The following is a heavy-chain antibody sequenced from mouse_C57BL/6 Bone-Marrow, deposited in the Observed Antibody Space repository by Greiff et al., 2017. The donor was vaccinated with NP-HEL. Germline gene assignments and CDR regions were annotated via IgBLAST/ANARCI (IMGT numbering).Heavy chain of an antibody. J-gene: IGHJ4*01. D-gene: IGHD2-2*01. CDR1: GFSFNTYA. CDR2: IRSKSNNYAT. V-gene: IGHV10-1*01. CDR3: VRRGGGYGRGAMDY. Sequence: EVKLMESGGGLVQPKGSLKLSCAASGFSFNTYAMNWVRQAPGKGLEWVARIRSKSNNYATYYADSVKDRFTISRDDSESMLYLQMNNLKTEDTARYYCVRRGGGYGRGAMDYWGQGTSVTVSS.